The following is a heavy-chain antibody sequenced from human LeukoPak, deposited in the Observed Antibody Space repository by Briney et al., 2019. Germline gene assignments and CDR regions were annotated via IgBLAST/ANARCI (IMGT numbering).Heavy chain of an antibody. CDR1: GGSISSSSYY. CDR3: ARGHITMVRGPNNWFDP. V-gene: IGHV4-39*01. CDR2: IYYSGST. J-gene: IGHJ5*02. Sequence: SETLSLTCTVSGGSISSSSYYWGWIRQPPGKGLEWIGSIYYSGSTYYNPSLKSRVTISVDTSKNQFSLKLSSVTAADTAVYYCARGHITMVRGPNNWFDPWGQGTLVTVSS. D-gene: IGHD3-10*01.